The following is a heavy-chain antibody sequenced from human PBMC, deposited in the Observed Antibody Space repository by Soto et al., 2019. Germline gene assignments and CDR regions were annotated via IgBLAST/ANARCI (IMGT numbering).Heavy chain of an antibody. J-gene: IGHJ4*02. CDR3: ARAGFPAPFDY. CDR1: GFSLSGYS. D-gene: IGHD6-25*01. CDR2: ITSSGSTI. Sequence: PGGSLRLSCAASGFSLSGYSMNWVRQAPGKGLEWVSHITSSGSTIYYADSVKGRFTISRDNAKNSLYLQMNSLTAEDTAVYYCARAGFPAPFDYWGQGTLVTVSS. V-gene: IGHV3-48*01.